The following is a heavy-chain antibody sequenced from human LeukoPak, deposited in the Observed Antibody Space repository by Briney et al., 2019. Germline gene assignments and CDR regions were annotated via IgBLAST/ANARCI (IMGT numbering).Heavy chain of an antibody. D-gene: IGHD2-2*01. CDR3: ARGRKDIVVVPAAISNY. Sequence: TSETLSLTCAVYGGSFSGYYWSWIRQPPGRGLEWIGEINHSGSTNYNPSLKSRVTISVDTSKNQFSLKLSSVTAADTAVYYCARGRKDIVVVPAAISNYWGRGALVTVSS. J-gene: IGHJ4*02. V-gene: IGHV4-34*01. CDR1: GGSFSGYY. CDR2: INHSGST.